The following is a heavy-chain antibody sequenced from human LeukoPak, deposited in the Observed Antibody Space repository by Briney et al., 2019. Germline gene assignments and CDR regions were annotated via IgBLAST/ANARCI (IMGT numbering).Heavy chain of an antibody. V-gene: IGHV3-30*04. Sequence: GGSLRLSCADSGFTFSSYAMHWVRQAPGKGLEWVAVISYDGSNKYYADSVRGRFTISRDNSENTLYLQMNSLRTEDTAVHYCARDRSLYYYYGMDVWGQGTTVTVSS. J-gene: IGHJ6*02. CDR1: GFTFSSYA. CDR2: ISYDGSNK. D-gene: IGHD3-10*01. CDR3: ARDRSLYYYYGMDV.